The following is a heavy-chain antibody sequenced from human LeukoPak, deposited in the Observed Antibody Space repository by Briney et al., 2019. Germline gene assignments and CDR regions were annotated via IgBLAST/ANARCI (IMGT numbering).Heavy chain of an antibody. J-gene: IGHJ4*02. CDR2: IKTDDGST. Sequence: GGSLRLSCAASGFTFSTSCMYWVRQAPGKGLVWVSRIKTDDGSTIYSDSVKGRFTISRDNAKNTLYLQMNSLRSEDTAVYYCSSDLHDWGQGTLVTVSS. V-gene: IGHV3-74*01. CDR3: SSDLHD. CDR1: GFTFSTSC. D-gene: IGHD4-11*01.